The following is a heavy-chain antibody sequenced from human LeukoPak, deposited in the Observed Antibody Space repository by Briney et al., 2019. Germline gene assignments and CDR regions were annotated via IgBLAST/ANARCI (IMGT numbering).Heavy chain of an antibody. CDR1: GFTFNTYA. CDR2: ISGSGADT. D-gene: IGHD6-25*01. CDR3: AKDAHGGKYFDY. V-gene: IGHV3-23*01. J-gene: IGHJ4*02. Sequence: GGSLRLSCAASGFTFNTYAMNWVRQAPGKGLEWVSRISGSGADTYYADSVKGRFTISRDNSKNTLYLQMNSLRAEDTAVYYCAKDAHGGKYFDYWGQGTLVTVSS.